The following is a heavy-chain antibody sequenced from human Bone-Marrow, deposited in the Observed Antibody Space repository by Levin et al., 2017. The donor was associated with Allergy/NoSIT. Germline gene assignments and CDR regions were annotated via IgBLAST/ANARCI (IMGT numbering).Heavy chain of an antibody. J-gene: IGHJ5*02. CDR3: AKGPMGARLGAYNWFDP. V-gene: IGHV3-23*01. Sequence: GGSLRLSCAASGFTFSSYAMSWVRQAPGKGLEWVSAISGSGGSTYYADSVKGRFTISRDNSKNTLYLQMNSLRAEDTAVYYCAKGPMGARLGAYNWFDPWGQGTLVTVSS. CDR1: GFTFSSYA. D-gene: IGHD1-26*01. CDR2: ISGSGGST.